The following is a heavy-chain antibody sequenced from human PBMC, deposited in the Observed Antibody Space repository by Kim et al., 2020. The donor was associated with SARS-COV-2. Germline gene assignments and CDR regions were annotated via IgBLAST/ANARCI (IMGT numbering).Heavy chain of an antibody. CDR2: ISSSSTI. Sequence: GGSLRLSCAASGFTFSSYSMNWVRQAPGKGLEWVSYISSSSTIYYADSVKGRFTISRDNAKNSLYLQMNSLRDEDTAVYYCARGGGDVWGQGTTVTVSS. V-gene: IGHV3-48*02. CDR3: ARGGGDV. CDR1: GFTFSSYS. D-gene: IGHD3-10*01. J-gene: IGHJ6*02.